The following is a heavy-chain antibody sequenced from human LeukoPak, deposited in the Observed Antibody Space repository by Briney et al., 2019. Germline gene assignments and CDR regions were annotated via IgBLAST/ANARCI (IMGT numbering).Heavy chain of an antibody. V-gene: IGHV4-4*09. D-gene: IGHD2-15*01. J-gene: IGHJ4*02. CDR1: GDSSSSYY. CDR2: IHTSGRT. Sequence: SETLSLTCTVSGDSSSSYYWTWVRRPPGKGLEWIGYIHTSGRTSYNPSLKSRVTMSLDTPKNQFSLRLTSVTAADTAVYYCVRPGQSSWWVYFTYWGQGTVVTVSS. CDR3: VRPGQSSWWVYFTY.